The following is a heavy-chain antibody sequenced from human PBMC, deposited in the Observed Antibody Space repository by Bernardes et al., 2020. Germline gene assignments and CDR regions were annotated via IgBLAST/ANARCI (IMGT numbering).Heavy chain of an antibody. CDR3: ASGTVVGAAGYGS. V-gene: IGHV3-21*01. Sequence: GGSLSRSCAASGFTFRSSSLAWVRQAPGTGLEWVSSINGDSAYIYYADSVKGRFTISRDNAQNSLYLQMNSLRAEDTAVYFCASGTVVGAAGYGSWGQGTLVTVSS. D-gene: IGHD1-26*01. CDR1: GFTFRSSS. J-gene: IGHJ5*02. CDR2: INGDSAYI.